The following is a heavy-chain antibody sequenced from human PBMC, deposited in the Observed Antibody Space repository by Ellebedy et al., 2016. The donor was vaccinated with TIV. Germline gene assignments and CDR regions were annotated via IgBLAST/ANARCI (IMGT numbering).Heavy chain of an antibody. CDR1: EFTFSSYS. CDR2: ITGDGVST. J-gene: IGHJ4*02. Sequence: GESLKISCAASEFTFSSYSMNWVRQAPGKGLEYVSAITGDGVSTYYADSVKGRFTISRDNSKHTLYLQMSSLRPEDTAMYYCVKAWGDWGQGTLVTVSS. CDR3: VKAWGD. V-gene: IGHV3-64D*06. D-gene: IGHD3-16*01.